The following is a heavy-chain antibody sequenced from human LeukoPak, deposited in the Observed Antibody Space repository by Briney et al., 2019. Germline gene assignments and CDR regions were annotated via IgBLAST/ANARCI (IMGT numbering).Heavy chain of an antibody. J-gene: IGHJ4*02. D-gene: IGHD6-19*01. CDR1: GYTFTGYY. CDR2: INPNSGGT. CDR3: AREYSSGSYDY. Sequence: ASVTVSCKASGYTFTGYYMHWVRQAPGQGLEWMGWINPNSGGTNYAQKFQGWVTMTRDTSISTAYMELSRLRSDDTAVYYCAREYSSGSYDYWGQGTLVTVSS. V-gene: IGHV1-2*04.